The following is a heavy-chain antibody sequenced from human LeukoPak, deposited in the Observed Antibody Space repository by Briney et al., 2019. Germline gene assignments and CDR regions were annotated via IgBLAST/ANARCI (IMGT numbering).Heavy chain of an antibody. CDR3: ARGPNSDS. V-gene: IGHV3-53*01. Sequence: GGSLRLSCAASGFTVSSNYMSWVRQAPGKGLEWVSAMYTDGIPYYADSVKGRFTFSRDISKNMVFLQMNTLRAEDTAVYYCARGPNSDSWGQGTLVTVSS. J-gene: IGHJ4*02. CDR2: MYTDGIP. CDR1: GFTVSSNY.